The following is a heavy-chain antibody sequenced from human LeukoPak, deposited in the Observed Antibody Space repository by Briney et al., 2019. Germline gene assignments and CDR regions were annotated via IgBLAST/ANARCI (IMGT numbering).Heavy chain of an antibody. Sequence: PGGSLRLSCAASGFIFSRYEMNWVRQAPGKGLEWVSYMSSRGTNIFYGDSGEGRFSISRDNDKNSLYMQMNSLTAEDKAVYYCAELGITLIGGVWGKGTTVTISS. D-gene: IGHD3-10*02. J-gene: IGHJ6*04. CDR1: GFIFSRYE. CDR2: MSSRGTNI. V-gene: IGHV3-48*03. CDR3: AELGITLIGGV.